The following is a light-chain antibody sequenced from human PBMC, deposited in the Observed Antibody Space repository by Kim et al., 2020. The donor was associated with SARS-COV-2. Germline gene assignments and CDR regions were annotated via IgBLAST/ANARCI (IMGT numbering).Light chain of an antibody. CDR1: SSNIGTYPL. J-gene: IGLJ1*01. CDR3: CSYAGNFYV. V-gene: IGLV2-23*02. Sequence: QSALTQPASVSGSPGQSITISCTGTSSNIGTYPLVSWYQHHPGKAPKLIIYEVNKRPSGLSGHFSGSKSGNTASLTIYGLQAEDEADYYCCSYAGNFYVFGSGTKVTVL. CDR2: EVN.